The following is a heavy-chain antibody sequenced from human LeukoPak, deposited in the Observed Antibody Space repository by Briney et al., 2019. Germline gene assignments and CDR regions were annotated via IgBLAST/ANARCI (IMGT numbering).Heavy chain of an antibody. V-gene: IGHV3-23*01. Sequence: GGSLRLSCAASGFTFSTYAMSWVRQTPGKGLEWVSGISGSGGSTCYADSVKGRFTISRDNFKNTLYLQMNGLRAEDTAVYYCAKEATTTYFDHWGQGTLVTVSS. CDR2: ISGSGGST. CDR1: GFTFSTYA. J-gene: IGHJ4*02. D-gene: IGHD4-17*01. CDR3: AKEATTTYFDH.